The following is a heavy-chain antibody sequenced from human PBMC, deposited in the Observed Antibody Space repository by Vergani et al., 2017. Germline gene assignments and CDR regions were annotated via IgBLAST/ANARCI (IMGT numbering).Heavy chain of an antibody. D-gene: IGHD3-3*01. CDR3: AIAVEARIYYYYGMDV. Sequence: QVQLQESGPGLVKPSQTLSLTCTVSGGSISSGDYYWSWIRQPPGKGLEWIGYIYYSGSTYYNPSLNSRVTISVDTSKNQFSLKLSSVTAADTAVYYCAIAVEARIYYYYGMDVWGQGTTVTVSS. CDR1: GGSISSGDYY. V-gene: IGHV4-30-4*01. J-gene: IGHJ6*02. CDR2: IYYSGST.